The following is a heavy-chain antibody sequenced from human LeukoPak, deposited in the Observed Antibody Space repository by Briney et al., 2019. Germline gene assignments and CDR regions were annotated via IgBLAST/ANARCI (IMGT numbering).Heavy chain of an antibody. CDR2: ISSSSSTI. D-gene: IGHD3-22*01. CDR1: GFTFSDYY. J-gene: IGHJ4*02. CDR3: ARGFYYDSSGYYYVYYFDY. V-gene: IGHV3-11*04. Sequence: PGGSLRLSCAASGFTFSDYYMSWIRQAPGKGLEWVSYISSSSSTIYYADSVKGRFTISRDNAKNSLYLQMNSLRAEDTAVYYCARGFYYDSSGYYYVYYFDYWGQGTLVTVSS.